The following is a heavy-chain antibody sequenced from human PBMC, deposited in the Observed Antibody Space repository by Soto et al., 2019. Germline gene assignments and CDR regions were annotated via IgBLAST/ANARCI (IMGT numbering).Heavy chain of an antibody. Sequence: EVQLLESGGGLVQPGGSLRLSCAASGFTFSSYAMSWVRQAPGKGLEWVSVIHGNGGRTYYADSLKGRFTISRDNSKNTLYLQMNSLGAEDTAVYFCATPWRGLGTYYNVDYWGQGTLVTVSS. CDR2: IHGNGGRT. D-gene: IGHD3-10*01. CDR1: GFTFSSYA. V-gene: IGHV3-23*01. CDR3: ATPWRGLGTYYNVDY. J-gene: IGHJ4*02.